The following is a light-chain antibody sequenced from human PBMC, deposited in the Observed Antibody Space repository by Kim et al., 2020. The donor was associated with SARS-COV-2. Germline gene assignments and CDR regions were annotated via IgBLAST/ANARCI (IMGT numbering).Light chain of an antibody. Sequence: QSVLTQPPSVSGAPGQRVTISCIGRSSNVGAGYDVHWYQQLPGTAPKLLIYGNTNRPSGVPDRFSGSKSGTSASLAITGLQAEDEADYYCQSYDSSLSGYVFGTGTKVTVL. CDR1: SSNVGAGYD. J-gene: IGLJ1*01. CDR3: QSYDSSLSGYV. V-gene: IGLV1-40*01. CDR2: GNT.